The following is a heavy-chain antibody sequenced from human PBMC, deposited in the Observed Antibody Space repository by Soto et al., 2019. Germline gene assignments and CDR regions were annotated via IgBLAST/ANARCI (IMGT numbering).Heavy chain of an antibody. CDR2: ISYDGSNK. V-gene: IGHV3-30*18. CDR3: AKDDSSGYYSRYFDY. Sequence: PGGSLRLSCAASGFTFSSYGMHWVRQAPGKGLEWVAVISYDGSNKYYADSVKGRFTISRDNSKNTLYLQMNSLRAEDTAVYYCAKDDSSGYYSRYFDYWGQGTLVTVSS. J-gene: IGHJ4*02. D-gene: IGHD3-22*01. CDR1: GFTFSSYG.